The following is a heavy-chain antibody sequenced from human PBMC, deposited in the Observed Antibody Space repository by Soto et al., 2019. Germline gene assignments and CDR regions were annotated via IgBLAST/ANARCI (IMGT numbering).Heavy chain of an antibody. CDR2: IYPGDSDT. Sequence: LGESLKISCKGSGYSFTSYWIGRVRQMPGKGLEWMGIIYPGDSDTRYSPSFQGQVTISADKSISTAYLQWSSLKASDTAMYYCARHSFRASSSRNYYYYYGMDVWGQGTTVTVSS. CDR1: GYSFTSYW. J-gene: IGHJ6*02. CDR3: ARHSFRASSSRNYYYYYGMDV. D-gene: IGHD6-13*01. V-gene: IGHV5-51*01.